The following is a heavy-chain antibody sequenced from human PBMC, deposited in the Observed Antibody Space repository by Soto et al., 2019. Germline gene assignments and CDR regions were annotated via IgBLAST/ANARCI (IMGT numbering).Heavy chain of an antibody. CDR3: ARSLKSITFGGVLAQPRFDY. Sequence: QVQLVQSGAEVKKPGSSVKVSCKASGGTFSSYAISWVRQAPGQGLEWMGGIIPIFGTANYAQKFQGRATITADESMSTDYMELISLRTEDTAVYYCARSLKSITFGGVLAQPRFDYWGQGTLVTVSS. CDR2: IIPIFGTA. D-gene: IGHD3-16*02. V-gene: IGHV1-69*19. J-gene: IGHJ4*02. CDR1: GGTFSSYA.